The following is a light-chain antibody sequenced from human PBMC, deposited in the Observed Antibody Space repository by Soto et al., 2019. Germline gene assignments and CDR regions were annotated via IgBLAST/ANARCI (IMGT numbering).Light chain of an antibody. CDR1: SSDVGGYNY. V-gene: IGLV2-14*01. Sequence: QSALTQPASASGSPGQSITISCTGTSSDVGGYNYVTWHQQHPGKVPKLIIYEVSNRPSGVSDRFSGSKSGNTASLTISGLQAEDEADYYCNSWTRSSTYIFGTGTKVTVL. J-gene: IGLJ1*01. CDR2: EVS. CDR3: NSWTRSSTYI.